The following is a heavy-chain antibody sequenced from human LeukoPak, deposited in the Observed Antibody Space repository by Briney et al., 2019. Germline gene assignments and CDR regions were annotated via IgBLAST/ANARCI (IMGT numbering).Heavy chain of an antibody. CDR2: IYYIGTT. CDR3: ARGSTVTNRRGYYFDY. D-gene: IGHD4-17*01. V-gene: IGHV4-59*13. CDR1: GGSISSYF. Sequence: SETLSLTCTVSGGSISSYFWSWIRQSPGKGLEYIGYIYYIGTTNYSPSLNSRVTISIDTSKDQFSLKLSSVTAADTAVYYCARGSTVTNRRGYYFDYWGQGTLVTVSS. J-gene: IGHJ4*02.